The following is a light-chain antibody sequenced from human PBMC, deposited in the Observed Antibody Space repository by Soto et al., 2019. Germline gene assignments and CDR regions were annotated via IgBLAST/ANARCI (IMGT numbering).Light chain of an antibody. CDR3: QQYNSYST. J-gene: IGKJ1*01. Sequence: DIQMTQSPSTLSASVGDRVTITXRASQSISSWLAWYQQKPGKAPKLLIYDASSLESGVPSRFSGSGSGTEFTLTISSLQPDDFATYYCQQYNSYSTFGQGTKVDI. V-gene: IGKV1-5*01. CDR2: DAS. CDR1: QSISSW.